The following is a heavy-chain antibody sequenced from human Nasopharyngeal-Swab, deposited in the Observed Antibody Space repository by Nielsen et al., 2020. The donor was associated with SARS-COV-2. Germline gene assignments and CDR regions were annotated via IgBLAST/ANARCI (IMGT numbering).Heavy chain of an antibody. Sequence: SETLSLTCTVSGGSISSGSYYWSWIRQPAGKGLEWIGRIYTSGGTNYNPSLKSRVTISVDKSKNQFSLKLSSVTAADTAVYYCAMGLGGYCSGGSCFDYWGQGTLVTVSS. V-gene: IGHV4-61*02. CDR2: IYTSGGT. CDR3: AMGLGGYCSGGSCFDY. J-gene: IGHJ4*02. CDR1: GGSISSGSYY. D-gene: IGHD2-15*01.